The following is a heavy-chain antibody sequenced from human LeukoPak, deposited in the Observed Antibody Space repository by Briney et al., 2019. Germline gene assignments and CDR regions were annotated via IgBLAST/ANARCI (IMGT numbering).Heavy chain of an antibody. J-gene: IGHJ4*02. D-gene: IGHD3-16*01. CDR2: ISWDGGST. V-gene: IGHV3-43*01. Sequence: RPGGSLRLSCAASGFTFDDYTMHWVRQAPGKGLEWVSLISWDGGSTYYADSVKGRFTISRDNSKNSLYLQMNSLRTEDTALYYCAKDMRPENYDYVWGGPTGEPFDYWGQGTLVTVSS. CDR1: GFTFDDYT. CDR3: AKDMRPENYDYVWGGPTGEPFDY.